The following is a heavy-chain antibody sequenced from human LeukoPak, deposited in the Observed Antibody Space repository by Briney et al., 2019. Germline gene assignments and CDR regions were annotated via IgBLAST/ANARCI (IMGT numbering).Heavy chain of an antibody. CDR3: ARARLVEIYYYYYMDV. J-gene: IGHJ6*03. D-gene: IGHD3-16*01. Sequence: SQTLSLTCAISGDSVSSNSAAWNWIRQSPSRGLEWLGRTCYRSKWYNDYAVSVKSRITINPDTSKNQFSLQLNSVTPEDTAVYYCARARLVEIYYYYYMDVWGKGTTVTVSS. CDR2: TCYRSKWYN. CDR1: GDSVSSNSAA. V-gene: IGHV6-1*01.